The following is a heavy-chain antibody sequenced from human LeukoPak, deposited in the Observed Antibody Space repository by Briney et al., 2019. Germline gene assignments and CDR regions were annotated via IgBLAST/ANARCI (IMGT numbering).Heavy chain of an antibody. V-gene: IGHV3-11*01. CDR2: ISSSGSTI. CDR1: GFTFSDYY. Sequence: GGSLRLSCAASGFTFSDYYMSWIRQAPGKGLEWVSYISSSGSTIYYADSVKGRFTISRDNAKNSLYLQMNSLRAEDTAVYYCAKEARFYQLPYYYYYGMDVWGQGTTVTVSS. CDR3: AKEARFYQLPYYYYYGMDV. J-gene: IGHJ6*02. D-gene: IGHD2-2*01.